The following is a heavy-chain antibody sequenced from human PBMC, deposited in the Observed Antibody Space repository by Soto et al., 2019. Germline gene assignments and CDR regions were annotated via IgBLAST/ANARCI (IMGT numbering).Heavy chain of an antibody. CDR1: RYTFTSYG. CDR3: ARDRAVAVAGHDAFDI. Sequence: ASVKVSCKASRYTFTSYGISWVRQAPGQGHKKKGWISAYNDNTNYGQKLQGRVTMTTDPSTSTACMELRSLRSDDTAVFYCARDRAVAVAGHDAFDIWGQGTMVTV. D-gene: IGHD6-19*01. V-gene: IGHV1-18*01. J-gene: IGHJ3*02. CDR2: ISAYNDNT.